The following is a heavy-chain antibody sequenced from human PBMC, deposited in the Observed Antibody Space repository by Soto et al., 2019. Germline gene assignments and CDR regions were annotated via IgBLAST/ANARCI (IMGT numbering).Heavy chain of an antibody. CDR3: AKPRYSSGWYD. Sequence: GGSLRLSCAASGFTFSSYAMSWVRQAPGKGLEWVSAISGSGGSTYYADSVKGRFTISRDNSKNTLYLQVNSLRAEDTAVYYCAKPRYSSGWYDWGQGTLVTVSS. D-gene: IGHD6-19*01. V-gene: IGHV3-23*01. J-gene: IGHJ4*02. CDR1: GFTFSSYA. CDR2: ISGSGGST.